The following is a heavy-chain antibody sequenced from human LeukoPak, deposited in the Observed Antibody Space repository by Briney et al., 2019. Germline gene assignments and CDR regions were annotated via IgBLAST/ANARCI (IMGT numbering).Heavy chain of an antibody. D-gene: IGHD3-16*01. CDR2: IHTSWTT. Sequence: SETLSLTCTVSGGSMSSYYWSFIRQPAGKGLEWIGRIHTSWTTYYNPSLKSRVTMSVDTSRNQFPLRLTSVTAADTAVYYCARGDYYDGGGRNWFVPWGQGTLVTVSS. CDR3: ARGDYYDGGGRNWFVP. J-gene: IGHJ5*02. CDR1: GGSMSSYY. V-gene: IGHV4-4*07.